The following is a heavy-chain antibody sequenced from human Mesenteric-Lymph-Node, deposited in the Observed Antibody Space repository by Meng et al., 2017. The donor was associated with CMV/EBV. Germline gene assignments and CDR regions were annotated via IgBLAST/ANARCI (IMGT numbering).Heavy chain of an antibody. CDR3: ADDNRDEAVGLILHQ. CDR2: IIPLLHTA. Sequence: SVKVSCKTSGDTLNTHVISWLRQAPGQGLQWMGRIIPLLHTADYAQNLQDRLTLTADESTRTVYMELRSLRSEDSAVYYCADDNRDEAVGLILHQWGQGTLVTVSS. D-gene: IGHD2-8*01. CDR1: GDTLNTHV. J-gene: IGHJ4*02. V-gene: IGHV1-69*11.